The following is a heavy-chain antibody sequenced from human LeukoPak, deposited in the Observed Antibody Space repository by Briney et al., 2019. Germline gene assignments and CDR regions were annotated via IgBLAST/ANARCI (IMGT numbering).Heavy chain of an antibody. D-gene: IGHD3-10*01. J-gene: IGHJ4*02. CDR1: GFTFSSYS. CDR3: ARHLNYYLDY. V-gene: IGHV3-21*01. CDR2: ITSSSSYI. Sequence: PGGSLRLSCAASGFTFSSYSMNWVRQAPGKGLEWVSSITSSSSYIYYADSVRGRFTISRDNAKNTLYLQMNSLRAEDTAVYYCARHLNYYLDYWGQGTLVTVSS.